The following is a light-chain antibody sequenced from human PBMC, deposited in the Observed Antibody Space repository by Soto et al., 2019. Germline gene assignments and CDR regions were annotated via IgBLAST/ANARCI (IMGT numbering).Light chain of an antibody. J-gene: IGKJ1*01. V-gene: IGKV1-5*03. Sequence: DIQMTQSPSTLSASVGDRVTISCRASQSISTWVAWYQQKPGKAPKLLIYEASNLESGVSSRFSGSGSGTEFTLTISSLQPGDAATYYCQQYNSYGTFGQGTNVQIK. CDR1: QSISTW. CDR3: QQYNSYGT. CDR2: EAS.